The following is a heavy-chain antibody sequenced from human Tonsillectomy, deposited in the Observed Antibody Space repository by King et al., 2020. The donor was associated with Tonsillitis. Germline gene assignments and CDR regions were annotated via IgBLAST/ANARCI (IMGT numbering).Heavy chain of an antibody. J-gene: IGHJ2*01. V-gene: IGHV3-30*18. CDR2: IAYDASYE. Sequence: VQLVESGGGVVQPGTSLRLSCAASGFTFGNYGMHWVRQAPGKGLEWVAFIAYDASYENYADSVKGRFTISRDNSKNTLYLEMNSLRVEDTAVYYCAKDGIGLSYWYFDLWGRGTLVTVSS. D-gene: IGHD3-16*01. CDR1: GFTFGNYG. CDR3: AKDGIGLSYWYFDL.